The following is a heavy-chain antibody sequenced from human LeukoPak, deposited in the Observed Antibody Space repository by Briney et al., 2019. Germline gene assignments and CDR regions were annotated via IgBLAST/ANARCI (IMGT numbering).Heavy chain of an antibody. J-gene: IGHJ5*02. CDR2: IYHSGST. D-gene: IGHD2-15*01. CDR1: GGSISSYY. V-gene: IGHV4-38-2*02. CDR3: ARASGGSPTRWFDP. Sequence: SETLSLTCTVSGGSISSYYWSWIRQPPGKGLEWIGSIYHSGSTYYNPSLKSRVTISVDMSKNQFSLKLSSVTAADTAVYYCARASGGSPTRWFDPWGQGTLVTVSS.